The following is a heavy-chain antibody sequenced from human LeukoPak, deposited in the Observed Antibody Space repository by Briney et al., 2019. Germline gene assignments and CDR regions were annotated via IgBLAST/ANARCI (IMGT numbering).Heavy chain of an antibody. CDR1: GGSISSYY. Sequence: SETLSLTCTVSGGSISSYYWSWVRQPPGKGLEGSGYIYYSGSTNYKPSLTSRVTISVDTSKTRFSLKLSSVTAADTAVYYCARSNYYDSSGYLYYYFYYMDVWGKGTTVTVSS. J-gene: IGHJ6*03. V-gene: IGHV4-59*01. CDR3: ARSNYYDSSGYLYYYFYYMDV. D-gene: IGHD3-22*01. CDR2: IYYSGST.